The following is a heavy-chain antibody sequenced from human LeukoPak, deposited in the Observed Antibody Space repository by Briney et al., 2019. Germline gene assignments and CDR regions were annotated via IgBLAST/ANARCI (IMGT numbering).Heavy chain of an antibody. Sequence: ASVKVSCKASGYTFTSYDINWVRQATGQGLEWMGWMNPNSGNTGYAQKFQGRVTMTRNTSISTAYMELSSLRSEDTAVYYCARGRLDYYGSGSYYIVGLGFRYWGQGTLVTVSS. V-gene: IGHV1-8*01. CDR3: ARGRLDYYGSGSYYIVGLGFRY. CDR2: MNPNSGNT. CDR1: GYTFTSYD. D-gene: IGHD3-10*01. J-gene: IGHJ4*02.